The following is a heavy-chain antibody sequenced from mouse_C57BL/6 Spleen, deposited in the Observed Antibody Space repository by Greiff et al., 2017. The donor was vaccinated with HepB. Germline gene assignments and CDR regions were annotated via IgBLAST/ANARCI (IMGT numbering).Heavy chain of an antibody. V-gene: IGHV1-82*01. J-gene: IGHJ2*01. D-gene: IGHD4-1*01. Sequence: VKLQQSGPELVKPGASVKISCKASGYAFSSSWMNWVKQRPGKGLEWIGRIYPGDGDTNYNGKFKGKATLTADKSSSTAYMQLSSLTSEDSAVYFCARSKLGRYFDYWGQGTTLTVSS. CDR1: GYAFSSSW. CDR3: ARSKLGRYFDY. CDR2: IYPGDGDT.